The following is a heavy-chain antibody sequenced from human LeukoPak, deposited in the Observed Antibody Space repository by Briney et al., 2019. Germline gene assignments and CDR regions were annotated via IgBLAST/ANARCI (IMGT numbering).Heavy chain of an antibody. V-gene: IGHV3-7*01. D-gene: IGHD3-10*01. CDR3: ARDITGSGSYYNALTHFDY. Sequence: GGSLRLSCAASGFTFSSYWMSWVRQAPGKGLEWVANIKQDGSEKYYVDSVKGRFTVSRDSAKNSLYLQMNSLRAEDTAVYYCARDITGSGSYYNALTHFDYWGQGTLVTVSS. CDR2: IKQDGSEK. CDR1: GFTFSSYW. J-gene: IGHJ4*02.